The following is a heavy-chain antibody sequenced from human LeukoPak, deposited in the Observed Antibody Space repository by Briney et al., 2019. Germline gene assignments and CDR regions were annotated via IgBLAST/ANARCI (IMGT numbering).Heavy chain of an antibody. Sequence: GGSLRLSCAASGFTFSSYSMNWVRQAPGKGLEWVSSISSSSSYIYYADSVKGRFTISRDSAKNSLYLQMNSLRAEDTAVYYCARRGDGYCSSTSCYEGCYFDYWGQGTLVTVSS. V-gene: IGHV3-21*01. J-gene: IGHJ4*02. D-gene: IGHD2-2*03. CDR1: GFTFSSYS. CDR3: ARRGDGYCSSTSCYEGCYFDY. CDR2: ISSSSSYI.